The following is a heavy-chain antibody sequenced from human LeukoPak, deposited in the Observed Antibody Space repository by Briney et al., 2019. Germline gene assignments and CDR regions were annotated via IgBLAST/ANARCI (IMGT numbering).Heavy chain of an antibody. J-gene: IGHJ4*02. CDR3: ARGGGYSSGGGPPPLDY. Sequence: GASVTVSCKASGYTFTGYYMHWVRLARGQGLEGMGWINPNRGGTNYAQEFQGRDTMTRDTTINTAFMELSRLRTDDTAVYYCARGGGYSSGGGPPPLDYWGQGTLVTVSS. V-gene: IGHV1-2*02. CDR1: GYTFTGYY. D-gene: IGHD6-19*01. CDR2: INPNRGGT.